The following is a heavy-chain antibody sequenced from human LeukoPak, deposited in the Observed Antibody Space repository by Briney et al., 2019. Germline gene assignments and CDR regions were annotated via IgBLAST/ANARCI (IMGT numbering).Heavy chain of an antibody. CDR2: ISSSGSTI. V-gene: IGHV3-48*04. J-gene: IGHJ4*02. CDR1: GFTFSSYS. Sequence: GGSLRLSCAASGFTFSSYSMNWVRQAPGKGLEWVSYISSSGSTIYYADSVKGRFTISRDNAKNSLYLQTNSLRAEDTAVYYCARGVRGYNWNYFDYWGQGTLVTVSS. CDR3: ARGVRGYNWNYFDY. D-gene: IGHD1-20*01.